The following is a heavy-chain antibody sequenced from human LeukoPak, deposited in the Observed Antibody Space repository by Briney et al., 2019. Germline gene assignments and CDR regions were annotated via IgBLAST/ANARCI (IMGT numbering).Heavy chain of an antibody. CDR1: GFTFSSYA. CDR2: ISGSGGST. CDR3: AKGGGPSSYALPGSYYFDY. Sequence: GGSLRLSCAASGFTFSSYAMSWVRQAPGKGLEWVSAISGSGGSTYYADSVKGRFTISRDNSKNTLYLQMNSLRAEDTAVYYCAKGGGPSSYALPGSYYFDYWGQGTLVTVSS. D-gene: IGHD2-2*01. J-gene: IGHJ4*02. V-gene: IGHV3-23*01.